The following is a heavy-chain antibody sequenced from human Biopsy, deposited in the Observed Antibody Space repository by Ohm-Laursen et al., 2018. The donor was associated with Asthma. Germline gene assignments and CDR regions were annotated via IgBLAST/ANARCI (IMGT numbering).Heavy chain of an antibody. CDR1: SGSGGYMRSGNYY. J-gene: IGHJ6*02. V-gene: IGHV4-39*01. Sequence: GTLSLTCSLSSGSGGYMRSGNYYWGWIRQPPGKGLEWIGSIYYSGTTYYTPSLESRVTVSADTSKNQFSLKLPSVTAADTAVYYCVRGSSSRHHGPFHYYYGLDVWGQGTTATVSS. CDR3: VRGSSSRHHGPFHYYYGLDV. D-gene: IGHD6-13*01. CDR2: IYYSGTT.